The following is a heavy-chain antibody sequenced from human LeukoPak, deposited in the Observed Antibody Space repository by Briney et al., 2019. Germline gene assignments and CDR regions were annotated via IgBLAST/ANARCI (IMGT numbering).Heavy chain of an antibody. CDR1: GFTFSSYW. J-gene: IGHJ4*02. Sequence: GSLRLSCAASGFTFSSYWMSWVRQAPGKGLEWVANIQQDGSEKYYVDSVKGRFTVSRDNAKNSLYLQMNSLRVEDTAVYYCARDKVVGATYFDDWGQGTLVTVSS. V-gene: IGHV3-7*01. CDR2: IQQDGSEK. CDR3: ARDKVVGATYFDD. D-gene: IGHD1-26*01.